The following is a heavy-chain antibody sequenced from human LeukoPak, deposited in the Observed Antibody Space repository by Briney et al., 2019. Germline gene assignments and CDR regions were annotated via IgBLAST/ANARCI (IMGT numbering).Heavy chain of an antibody. CDR2: IRYDGSNK. Sequence: GGSLRLSCAASGFTFSSYGMHWARQAPGKGLEWVAFIRYDGSNKYYADSVKGRFTISRDNSKNTLYLQMNSLRAEDTAVYYCAKMGDIVVVPAAILEGDDDYWGQGTPVTVSS. D-gene: IGHD2-2*02. J-gene: IGHJ4*02. CDR3: AKMGDIVVVPAAILEGDDDY. V-gene: IGHV3-30*02. CDR1: GFTFSSYG.